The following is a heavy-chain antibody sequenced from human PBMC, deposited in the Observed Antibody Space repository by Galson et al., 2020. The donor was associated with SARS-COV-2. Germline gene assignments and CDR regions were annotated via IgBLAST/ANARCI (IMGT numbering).Heavy chain of an antibody. D-gene: IGHD1-26*01. V-gene: IGHV3-30*04. CDR1: GFPFSSYA. CDR3: ARQPLWELLPCFDY. J-gene: IGHJ4*02. Sequence: GGSLRLSCAASGFPFSSYAMHWVRQAPGKGLEWVAVISYDGSNKYYADSVKGRFTISRDNSKNTLYLQMNSLRAEDTAVYYCARQPLWELLPCFDYWGQGTLVTVSS. CDR2: ISYDGSNK.